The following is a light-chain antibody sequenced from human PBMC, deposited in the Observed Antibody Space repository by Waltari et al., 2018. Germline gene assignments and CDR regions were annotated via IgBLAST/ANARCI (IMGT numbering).Light chain of an antibody. CDR1: SSDIGSYSL. Sequence: QSALTQPASVAGSPGQSITISCTGTSSDIGSYSLVSWYQQQPGKAPKLKVYEVTRRPSGVSLRFSGSKSDNTASLTIAGLQAEDEADYYCCSYGGVPSYVLFGGGTKLTVL. J-gene: IGLJ2*01. V-gene: IGLV2-23*02. CDR3: CSYGGVPSYVL. CDR2: EVT.